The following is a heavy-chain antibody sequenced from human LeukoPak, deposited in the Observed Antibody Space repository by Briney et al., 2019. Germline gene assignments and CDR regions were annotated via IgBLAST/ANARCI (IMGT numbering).Heavy chain of an antibody. D-gene: IGHD6-19*01. CDR1: GFTFSSYS. V-gene: IGHV3-48*01. CDR2: ISSSSSTI. Sequence: TGGSLRLSCAASGFTFSSYSMNWVRQAPGKGLEWVSYISSSSSTIYYADSVKGRFTISRDNAKNSLYLQMNSLRAEDTAVYYCARDRTGQWLVPYYFDYWGQGTLVTVSS. CDR3: ARDRTGQWLVPYYFDY. J-gene: IGHJ4*02.